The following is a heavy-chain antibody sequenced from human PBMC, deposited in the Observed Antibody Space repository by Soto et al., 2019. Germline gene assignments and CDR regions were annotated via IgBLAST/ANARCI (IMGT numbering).Heavy chain of an antibody. CDR2: IIPIFGTA. V-gene: IGHV1-69*01. CDR3: GISTGLVFDY. CDR1: GGTFRSYA. Sequence: QVQLVQSGAEVKKPGSSVQVSCKASGGTFRSYAISWVRQAPGQGLEWMGGIIPIFGTANYAQKFQGRVKLPADESTSTAYMELSSLRSEDTAVYYCGISTGLVFDYWGQGTLVTVSS. J-gene: IGHJ4*02.